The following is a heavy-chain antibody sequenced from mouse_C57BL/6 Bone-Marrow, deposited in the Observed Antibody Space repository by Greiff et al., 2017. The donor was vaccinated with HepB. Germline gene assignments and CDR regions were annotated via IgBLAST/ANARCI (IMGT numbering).Heavy chain of an antibody. J-gene: IGHJ1*03. V-gene: IGHV5-4*01. CDR1: GFTFSSYA. Sequence: EVQLKESGGGLVKPGGSLKLSCAASGFTFSSYAMSWVRQTPEKRLEWVATISDGGSYTYYPDNVKGRFTISRDNAKNNLYLQMSHLKSEDTAMYYCARDLNYYGSSYWYFDVWGTGTTVTVSS. D-gene: IGHD1-1*01. CDR3: ARDLNYYGSSYWYFDV. CDR2: ISDGGSYT.